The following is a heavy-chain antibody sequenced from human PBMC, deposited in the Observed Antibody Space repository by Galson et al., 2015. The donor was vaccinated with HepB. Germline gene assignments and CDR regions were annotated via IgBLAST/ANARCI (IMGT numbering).Heavy chain of an antibody. V-gene: IGHV7-4-1*02. Sequence: SVKVSCKASGYTFTSYAMNWVRQAPGQGLEWMGWINTNTGNPTYAQGFTGRFVFSLDTSVSTAYLQISSLKAEDTAVYYCARDPVAEAGGVYYYYYMDVWGKGATVTVSS. D-gene: IGHD3-16*01. CDR2: INTNTGNP. CDR1: GYTFTSYA. J-gene: IGHJ6*03. CDR3: ARDPVAEAGGVYYYYYMDV.